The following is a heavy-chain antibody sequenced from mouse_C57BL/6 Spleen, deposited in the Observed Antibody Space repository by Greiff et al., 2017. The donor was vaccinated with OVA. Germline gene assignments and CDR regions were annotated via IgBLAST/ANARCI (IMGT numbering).Heavy chain of an antibody. CDR3: ASILLREDYAMDY. Sequence: QVQLQQSGPELVKPGASVKISCKASGYAFSSSWMNWVKQRPGKGLEWIGRIYPGDGDTNYNGKFKGKATLTADKSSSTAYMQLSSLTSEDSAVYFCASILLREDYAMDYWGQGTSVTVSS. J-gene: IGHJ4*01. V-gene: IGHV1-82*01. D-gene: IGHD1-1*01. CDR1: GYAFSSSW. CDR2: IYPGDGDT.